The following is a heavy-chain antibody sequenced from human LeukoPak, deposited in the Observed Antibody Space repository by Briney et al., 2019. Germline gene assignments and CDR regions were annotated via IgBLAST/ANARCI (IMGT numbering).Heavy chain of an antibody. CDR2: ISWNGNSI. V-gene: IGHV3-9*01. CDR3: AKTTSGYASSFAC. D-gene: IGHD2-2*01. Sequence: PGRSLRLSCAASGFTFDDYAMHWVRRAPGQGLEWVSGISWNGNSIDYADSVKGRFTISRDNAKNSLYLQMNSLRAEDSALYFCAKTTSGYASSFACWGQGTLVTVSS. J-gene: IGHJ4*02. CDR1: GFTFDDYA.